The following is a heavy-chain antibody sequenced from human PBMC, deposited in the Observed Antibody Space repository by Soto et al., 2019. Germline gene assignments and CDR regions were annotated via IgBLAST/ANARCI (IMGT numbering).Heavy chain of an antibody. CDR3: ARLTHDYGDYEYFQH. CDR1: GGSISSSSYY. CDR2: IYYSGST. V-gene: IGHV4-39*01. D-gene: IGHD4-17*01. J-gene: IGHJ1*01. Sequence: QLQLQESGPGLVKPSETLSLTCTVSGGSISSSSYYWGWIRQPPGKGLEWIGSIYYSGSTYYNPSLKSRVPISVDTSKNQFSLKLSSVTAADTAVYYCARLTHDYGDYEYFQHWGQGTLVTVSS.